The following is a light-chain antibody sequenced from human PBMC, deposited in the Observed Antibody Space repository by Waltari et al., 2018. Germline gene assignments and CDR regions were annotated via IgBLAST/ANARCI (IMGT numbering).Light chain of an antibody. CDR1: QSVSSY. J-gene: IGKJ5*01. V-gene: IGKV3-11*01. Sequence: EIVLTQSPATLSLSPGETTTLSCRASQSVSSYVAWYQHKPGQAPRLLIYDASNRATGIPARFSGSGSGTDFTLTISSLEPEDFAVYYCQQHSNLITFGQGTRLEIK. CDR3: QQHSNLIT. CDR2: DAS.